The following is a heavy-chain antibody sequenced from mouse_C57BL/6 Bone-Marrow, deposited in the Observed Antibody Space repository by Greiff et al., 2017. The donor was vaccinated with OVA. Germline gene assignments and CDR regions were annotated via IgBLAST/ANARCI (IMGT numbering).Heavy chain of an antibody. CDR3: AREGLGPWYCDV. V-gene: IGHV1-18*01. CDR2: INPNNGGT. Sequence: EVQLQQSGPELVKPGASVKIPCKASGYTFPDYNMDWVKQSHGKSLEWIGDINPNNGGTIYHQKFKGKATLTVDKSTSTAYMELRSLTSEDTAVYYCAREGLGPWYCDVWGTGTTVTVSS. CDR1: GYTFPDYN. D-gene: IGHD3-3*01. J-gene: IGHJ1*03.